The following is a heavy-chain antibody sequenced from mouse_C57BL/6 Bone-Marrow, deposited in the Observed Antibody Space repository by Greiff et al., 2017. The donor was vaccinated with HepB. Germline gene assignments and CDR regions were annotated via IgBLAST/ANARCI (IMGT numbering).Heavy chain of an antibody. CDR2: INSDGGST. J-gene: IGHJ4*01. D-gene: IGHD2-14*01. V-gene: IGHV5-6-2*01. CDR3: ARIGTEDAMDY. CDR1: GFTFSSYT. Sequence: EVMLVESGGGLVKPGGSLKLSCAASGFTFSSYTMSWVRQTPEKRLELVAAINSDGGSTYYPDTMERRFIISRDNTKKTLYLQMSSLRSEDTALYYCARIGTEDAMDYWGQGTSVTVSS.